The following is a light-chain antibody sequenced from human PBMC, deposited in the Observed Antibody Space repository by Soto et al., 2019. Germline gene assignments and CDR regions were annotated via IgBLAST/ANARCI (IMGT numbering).Light chain of an antibody. Sequence: EIVLTQSPATLSLSPGERATLSCRASQSISSSLAWYQQKPGQAPRLLIYDASTRATGIPARFSGSGSGTDFTLTIGSLEPEDFAVYYCQQRSEWPRTFGQGTKLEIK. CDR2: DAS. CDR3: QQRSEWPRT. CDR1: QSISSS. V-gene: IGKV3-11*01. J-gene: IGKJ1*01.